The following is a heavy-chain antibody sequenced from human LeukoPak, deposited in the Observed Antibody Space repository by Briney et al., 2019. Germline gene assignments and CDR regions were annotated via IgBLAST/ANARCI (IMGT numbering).Heavy chain of an antibody. CDR1: GGSISRSSYN. Sequence: PSETLSLTCSASGGSISRSSYNWGWIRQPPGRGLEWIGSIYYSGRTYYNPSLKSRVTISVDTSKNQFSLKLSSVTAADTAVYYCARIITYYDSSCWFDPWGQGTLVTVSS. D-gene: IGHD3-3*01. J-gene: IGHJ5*02. CDR3: ARIITYYDSSCWFDP. V-gene: IGHV4-39*01. CDR2: IYYSGRT.